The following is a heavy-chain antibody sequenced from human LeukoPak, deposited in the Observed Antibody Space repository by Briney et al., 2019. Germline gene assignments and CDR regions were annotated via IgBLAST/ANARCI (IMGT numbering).Heavy chain of an antibody. J-gene: IGHJ6*03. CDR3: AKGRGWEASYYYYYMDV. CDR2: IKQDGSEK. CDR1: GFTFSSYW. V-gene: IGHV3-7*01. Sequence: GGSLRISCVASGFTFSSYWMSWVRQAPGKGLEWVANIKQDGSEKYYVDSVKGRFTISRDNAKNSLYLQMNSLRAKDTAVYYCAKGRGWEASYYYYYMDVWGKGSTVTISS. D-gene: IGHD1-26*01.